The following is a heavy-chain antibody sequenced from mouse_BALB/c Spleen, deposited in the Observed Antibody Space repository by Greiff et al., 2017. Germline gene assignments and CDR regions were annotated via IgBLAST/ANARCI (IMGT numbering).Heavy chain of an antibody. CDR2: IDPANGNT. CDR3: GRGGNYGWYFDV. J-gene: IGHJ1*01. D-gene: IGHD2-1*01. Sequence: EVQLVESGAELVKPGASVKLSCTASGFNIKDTYMHWVKQRPEQGLEWIGRIDPANGNTKYDPKFQGKATITADTSSNTAYLQLSSLTSEDTAVYYCGRGGNYGWYFDVWGAGTTVTVSS. V-gene: IGHV14-3*02. CDR1: GFNIKDTY.